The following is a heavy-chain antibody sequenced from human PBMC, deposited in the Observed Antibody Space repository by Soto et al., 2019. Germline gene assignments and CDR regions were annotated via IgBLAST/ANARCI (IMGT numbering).Heavy chain of an antibody. D-gene: IGHD3-10*01. CDR1: GGSISSYY. V-gene: IGHV4-59*01. CDR2: IYYSGST. J-gene: IGHJ3*02. Sequence: QVQLQESGPGLVKPSETLSLTCTVSGGSISSYYWSWIRQPPGKGLEWIGYIYYSGSTNYNPSLQSPVTPSVDPPKIPFSLKLSSVTAADTAVDYCARVWGGAFDIWGQGTMVTVSS. CDR3: ARVWGGAFDI.